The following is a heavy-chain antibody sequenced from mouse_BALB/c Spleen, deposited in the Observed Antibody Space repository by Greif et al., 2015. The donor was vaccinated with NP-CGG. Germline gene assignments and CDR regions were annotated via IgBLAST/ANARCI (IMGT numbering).Heavy chain of an antibody. CDR1: GFTFSSFG. V-gene: IGHV5-17*02. CDR2: ISSGSSTI. CDR3: ARSGDYDWFAY. J-gene: IGHJ3*01. Sequence: EVMLVESGGGLVQPGGSRKLSCAASGFTFSSFGMHWVRQAPERGLEWVAYISSGSSTIYYADTVKGRFTISRDNPKNTLFLQMTSLRSEDTAMYYCARSGDYDWFAYWGQGTLVTVSA. D-gene: IGHD2-4*01.